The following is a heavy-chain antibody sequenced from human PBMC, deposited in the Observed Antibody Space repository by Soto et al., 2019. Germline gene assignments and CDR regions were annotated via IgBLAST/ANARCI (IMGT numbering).Heavy chain of an antibody. J-gene: IGHJ6*02. CDR1: GFTFSSYG. Sequence: PGGSLRLSCAASGFTFSSYGMHWVRQAPGKGLEWVAVIWYDGSNKYYADSVKGRFTISRDNSKNTLYLQMNSLRAEDTAVYYCARVGPNYYYYGMDVWGQGTTVTVSS. CDR2: IWYDGSNK. V-gene: IGHV3-33*01. CDR3: ARVGPNYYYYGMDV.